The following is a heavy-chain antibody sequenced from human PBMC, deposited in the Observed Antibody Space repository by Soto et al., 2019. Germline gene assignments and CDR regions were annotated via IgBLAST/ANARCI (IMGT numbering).Heavy chain of an antibody. Sequence: QCQLVQSGPEAKKPGASVKVSCKASGYTFSRYGISWVRQAPGQGLDGMGWISGYNGDTKYAQKVQGRVTITIDTSTYTAYMELRSLTSDDTAIYYCAKNGQPPYYYYGMDVWGQGTTVTVSS. CDR1: GYTFSRYG. J-gene: IGHJ6*02. V-gene: IGHV1-18*01. CDR2: ISGYNGDT. CDR3: AKNGQPPYYYYGMDV. D-gene: IGHD2-8*01.